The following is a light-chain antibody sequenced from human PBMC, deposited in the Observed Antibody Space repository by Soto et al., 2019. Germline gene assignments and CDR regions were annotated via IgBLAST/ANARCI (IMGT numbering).Light chain of an antibody. V-gene: IGKV1-5*01. CDR3: QQYNSYSP. Sequence: DIQMTQSPSTLSASVGDRVTITCRASQSISSWLAWYQQKPGKAPKLLIYDASSLESGVPSRFSSSGSGTEFTLTISSPQPDDFATYYCQQYNSYSPFGGGTKVDIK. J-gene: IGKJ4*01. CDR1: QSISSW. CDR2: DAS.